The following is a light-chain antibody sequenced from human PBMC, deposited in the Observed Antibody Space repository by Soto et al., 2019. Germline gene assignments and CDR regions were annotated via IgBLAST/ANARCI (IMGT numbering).Light chain of an antibody. Sequence: DIVLTQSPGTLSLSPGERATLSCRASQSVSNSYLAWYQQTPGQAPRLLIYGASSRATGIPDRFSGSGSGTDFALTISRLEPEDFAVYHCQQYGGSPWTFGQGTKVEIK. CDR3: QQYGGSPWT. CDR2: GAS. V-gene: IGKV3-20*01. J-gene: IGKJ1*01. CDR1: QSVSNSY.